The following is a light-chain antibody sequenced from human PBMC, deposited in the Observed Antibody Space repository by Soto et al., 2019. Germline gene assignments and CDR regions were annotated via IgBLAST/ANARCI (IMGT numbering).Light chain of an antibody. CDR2: RDT. CDR3: SSYTSSTSSV. CDR1: TSNIGASYD. Sequence: QSVLTQPPSVSGAPGQTVTISCTGSTSNIGASYDVHWYQQLPGSAPNLLIYRDTHRPSGIPNRFSGSRSGTSASLAISGLQAEDEADYYCSSYTSSTSSVFGAGTKVTVL. V-gene: IGLV1-40*01. J-gene: IGLJ1*01.